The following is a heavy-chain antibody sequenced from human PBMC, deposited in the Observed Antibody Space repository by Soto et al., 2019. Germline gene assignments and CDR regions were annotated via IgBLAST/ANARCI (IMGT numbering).Heavy chain of an antibody. CDR3: ARFTRGSSGDY. Sequence: EVQLVESGGDLVQPGGSLRLSCVASGFTFNTYWMSWVRQAPGKGLEWVANIKEDGSDKYYVVSVKGQFTISRDNAKNLLYLQMNSLRGGDTAMYYCARFTRGSSGDYWGQGTLVTVSS. J-gene: IGHJ4*02. D-gene: IGHD6-25*01. CDR2: IKEDGSDK. V-gene: IGHV3-7*01. CDR1: GFTFNTYW.